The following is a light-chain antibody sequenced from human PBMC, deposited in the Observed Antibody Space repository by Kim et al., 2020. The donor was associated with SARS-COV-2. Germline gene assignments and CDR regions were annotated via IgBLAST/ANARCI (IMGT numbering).Light chain of an antibody. Sequence: GPSITISCTGTIGDVGFYDYLSCYQQHPGKAPKLSIHDVTDRPSGVSTRFSGSKSGNTASLTISGLQAEDEADYYCNSYTASSTYVFGTGTKVTVL. V-gene: IGLV2-14*03. J-gene: IGLJ1*01. CDR2: DVT. CDR3: NSYTASSTYV. CDR1: IGDVGFYDY.